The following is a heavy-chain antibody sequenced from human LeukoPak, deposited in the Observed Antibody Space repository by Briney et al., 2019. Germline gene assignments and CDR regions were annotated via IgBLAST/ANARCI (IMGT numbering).Heavy chain of an antibody. Sequence: PGRSLRLSCAASGFTFRGYGMHWVRQAPGKGLEWVAIIWYDGSNKYYADFVTGRFTISRDNSKNTLYLQMNSLRAEDTAVYYCVKALSAWYPRRLFDYWGQGTLVTVSS. V-gene: IGHV3-33*06. CDR1: GFTFRGYG. J-gene: IGHJ4*02. D-gene: IGHD6-19*01. CDR3: VKALSAWYPRRLFDY. CDR2: IWYDGSNK.